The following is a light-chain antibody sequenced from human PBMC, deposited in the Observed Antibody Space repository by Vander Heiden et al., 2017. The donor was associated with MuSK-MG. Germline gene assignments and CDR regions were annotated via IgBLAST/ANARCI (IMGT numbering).Light chain of an antibody. V-gene: IGKV1-39*01. CDR1: QSISSY. CDR3: QHSYSTLT. CDR2: AAS. Sequence: DIRMSQSPSSLSASVGDSVTITCRTSQSISSYVNWYQQKPGKAPNLLIYAASSLQSGVPSRFSGSGSGTDFTLTISILQPEDFATYYCQHSYSTLTFGGGTKVEIK. J-gene: IGKJ4*01.